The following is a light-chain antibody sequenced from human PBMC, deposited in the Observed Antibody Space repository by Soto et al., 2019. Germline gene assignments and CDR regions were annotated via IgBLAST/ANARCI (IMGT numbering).Light chain of an antibody. V-gene: IGLV2-14*03. Sequence: QPVLNHPASVSGSHLQSIPISCTGTSSDVGGYNYVSWYQHHPGKAPKLMIYDVSNRPSGVSNRFSGSKSGNTASLTISGLQPEDEADYYCSSYTTSNTRQIVFGTGTKVTVL. CDR1: SSDVGGYNY. CDR3: SSYTTSNTRQIV. CDR2: DVS. J-gene: IGLJ1*01.